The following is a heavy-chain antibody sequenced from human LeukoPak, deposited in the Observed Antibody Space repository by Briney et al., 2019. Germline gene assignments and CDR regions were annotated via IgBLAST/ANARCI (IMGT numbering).Heavy chain of an antibody. CDR2: ISAYNCNT. CDR3: ARDQVQLERRGLRRYGWFDP. V-gene: IGHV1-18*01. Sequence: ASVKVSCKSSVYTFTSYDINWVRQAPGQGLDGMGWISAYNCNTNYAQKLEGRVTMTTDTSTSTDYMELRSLRSDDTAVYYCARDQVQLERRGLRRYGWFDPWGQGTLVTVSS. J-gene: IGHJ5*02. CDR1: VYTFTSYD. D-gene: IGHD1-1*01.